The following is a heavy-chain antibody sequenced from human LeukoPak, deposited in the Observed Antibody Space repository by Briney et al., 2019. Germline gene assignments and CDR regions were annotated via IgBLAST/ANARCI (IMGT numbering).Heavy chain of an antibody. CDR1: GFTFSSYG. D-gene: IGHD6-19*01. CDR3: AKCREQWLVSYGMDV. V-gene: IGHV3-30*18. CDR2: ISYDGSNK. Sequence: GGSLRLSCAASGFTFSSYGMHWVRQAPGKGLEWVAVISYDGSNKYYADSVKGRFTISRDNSKNTLYLRMNSLRAEDTAVYYCAKCREQWLVSYGMDVWGQGTTVTVSS. J-gene: IGHJ6*02.